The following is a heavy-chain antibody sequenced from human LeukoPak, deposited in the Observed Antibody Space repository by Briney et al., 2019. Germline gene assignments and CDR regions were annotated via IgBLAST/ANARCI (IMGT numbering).Heavy chain of an antibody. CDR3: AREASGSSRPFDY. V-gene: IGHV1-69*04. D-gene: IGHD6-13*01. Sequence: EASVKVSCKASGGTLSSYAISWVRQAPGQGLEWMGRIIPIFGIANYAQKFQGRVTITADKSTSTAYMELSSLRSEDTAVYYCAREASGSSRPFDYWGQGTLVTVSS. CDR2: IIPIFGIA. J-gene: IGHJ4*02. CDR1: GGTLSSYA.